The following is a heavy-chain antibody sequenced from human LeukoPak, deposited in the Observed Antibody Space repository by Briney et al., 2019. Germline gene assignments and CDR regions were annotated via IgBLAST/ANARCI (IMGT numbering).Heavy chain of an antibody. CDR3: AKGPAYCSGGSCYSNWFDP. CDR2: ISGSGGST. Sequence: PGGSLRLSCAASGFTFSSYAMGWVRQAPGKGLEWISAISGSGGSTYYADSVKGRFTISRDNSKNTLYLQMNSLRAEDTAVYYCAKGPAYCSGGSCYSNWFDPWGQGTLVTVSS. D-gene: IGHD2-15*01. J-gene: IGHJ5*02. CDR1: GFTFSSYA. V-gene: IGHV3-23*01.